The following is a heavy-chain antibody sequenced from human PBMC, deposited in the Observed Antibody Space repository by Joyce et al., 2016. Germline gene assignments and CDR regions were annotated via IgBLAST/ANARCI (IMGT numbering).Heavy chain of an antibody. J-gene: IGHJ4*02. CDR2: ITSGSDTI. V-gene: IGHV3-48*01. CDR1: GFSLSAYS. D-gene: IGHD3-3*01. CDR3: ARARLTHYDFWSGLVDY. Sequence: EVQLVESGRGLVQPGGSLRLSCVASGFSLSAYSMNWVRQAPGKGLEWLSYITSGSDTIFYADSRKGRFTISRDKAKNSLYLQMNSVGVEDTAVNYCARARLTHYDFWSGLVDYWGQGILVTVSS.